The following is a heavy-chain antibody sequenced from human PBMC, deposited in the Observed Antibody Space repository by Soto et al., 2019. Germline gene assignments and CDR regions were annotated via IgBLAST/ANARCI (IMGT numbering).Heavy chain of an antibody. J-gene: IGHJ4*02. Sequence: SETLSLTSTVSGGSISSGGYYWSWIRQHPGKGLEWIGYIYYSGSTYYNPSLKSRVTISVDTSKNQFSLKLSSVTAADTAVYYCARDLLPYYYDSSGYYLQNRPVAYWGQGTLVTVSS. CDR1: GGSISSGGYY. CDR2: IYYSGST. V-gene: IGHV4-31*03. CDR3: ARDLLPYYYDSSGYYLQNRPVAY. D-gene: IGHD3-22*01.